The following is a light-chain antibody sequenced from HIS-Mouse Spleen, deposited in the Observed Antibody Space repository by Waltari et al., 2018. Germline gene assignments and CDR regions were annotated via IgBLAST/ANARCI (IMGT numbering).Light chain of an antibody. V-gene: IGLV2-14*01. J-gene: IGLJ1*01. Sequence: QSALTQPASVSGSPGQSITISCPGTSSDVGGYTYLPWYQQHPGKAPKLMIYEVSNRPSGVSNRFSGSKSGNTASLTISGLQAEDEADYYCSSYTSSSTYVFGTGTKVTVL. CDR1: SSDVGGYTY. CDR3: SSYTSSSTYV. CDR2: EVS.